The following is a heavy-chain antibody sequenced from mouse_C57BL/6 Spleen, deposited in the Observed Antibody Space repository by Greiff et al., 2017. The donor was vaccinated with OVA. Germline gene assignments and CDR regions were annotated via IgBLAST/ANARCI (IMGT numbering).Heavy chain of an antibody. CDR3: AREGVYYY. D-gene: IGHD1-1*01. V-gene: IGHV3-6*01. J-gene: IGHJ4*01. CDR2: ISYDGSN. CDR1: GYSITSGYY. Sequence: EVKLVESGPGLVKPSQSLSLTCSVTGYSITSGYYWNWIRQFPGNKLEWMGYISYDGSNNYNPSLKNRISITRDTSKNQFFLKLNSVTTEDTATYYCAREGVYYYWGQGTSVTVSS.